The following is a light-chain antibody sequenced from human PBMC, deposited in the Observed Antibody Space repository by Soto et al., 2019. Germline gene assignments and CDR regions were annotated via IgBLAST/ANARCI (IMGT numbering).Light chain of an antibody. J-gene: IGKJ4*01. V-gene: IGKV1-39*01. CDR2: DAS. CDR1: QTISTY. CDR3: QHSYSVPRT. Sequence: DIQMTQSPSSLSASIGDRVTITCRASQTISTYLNWYQQRPGKAPKLLIYDASRLQNAVTPRLSGSGSGTDFTRTISNLQPADFATSDCQHSYSVPRTFGGGTRVESK.